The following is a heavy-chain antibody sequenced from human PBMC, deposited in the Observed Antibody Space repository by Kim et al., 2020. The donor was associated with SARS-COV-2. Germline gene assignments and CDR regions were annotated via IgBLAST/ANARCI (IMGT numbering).Heavy chain of an antibody. CDR2: T. Sequence: TRYADSVKVRCTISRANAKNTLNLKMNRLRAEDTAVYYCATSRTFDYWGQGTLVTVSS. CDR3: ATSRTFDY. J-gene: IGHJ4*02. D-gene: IGHD2-2*01. V-gene: IGHV3-74*01.